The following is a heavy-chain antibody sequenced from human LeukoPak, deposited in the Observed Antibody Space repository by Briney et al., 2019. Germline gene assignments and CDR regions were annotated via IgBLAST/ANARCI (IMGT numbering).Heavy chain of an antibody. CDR2: ISGTSSYI. V-gene: IGHV3-21*01. CDR3: EAGERVQNY. D-gene: IGHD1-1*01. CDR1: GFTFISYG. Sequence: GGSLRLSCAASGFTFISYGMNWVRQAPGKGMEWVSSISGTSSYIYYADSVRGRFTISRDNAKNSLYLQMNSLRAEDTSVYYCEAGERVQNYWGQGTLVTVSS. J-gene: IGHJ4*02.